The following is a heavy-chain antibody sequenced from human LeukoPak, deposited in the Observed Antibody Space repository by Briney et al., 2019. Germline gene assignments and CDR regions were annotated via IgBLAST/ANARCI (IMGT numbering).Heavy chain of an antibody. Sequence: PGGSLTLSFAASGFTFSNAWMSWVRQAPGKGLEGVGRIKSKTDSGSTVYSARVKGRFTISRDDSKNTLYLQMNSLKSEDTAVYYCTTDWAPLYSGGWYVLVRAFDIWGQGTMVTVSS. D-gene: IGHD6-19*01. CDR3: TTDWAPLYSGGWYVLVRAFDI. J-gene: IGHJ3*02. CDR2: IKSKTDSGST. CDR1: GFTFSNAW. V-gene: IGHV3-15*01.